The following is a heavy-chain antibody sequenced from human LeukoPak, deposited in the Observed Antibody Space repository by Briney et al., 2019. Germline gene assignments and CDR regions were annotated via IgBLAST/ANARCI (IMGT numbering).Heavy chain of an antibody. V-gene: IGHV3-48*03. CDR1: GFTFNSYE. J-gene: IGHJ6*02. D-gene: IGHD2-2*01. CDR3: ASEPELLSYGMDV. CDR2: ISSSGSTI. Sequence: GGSLRLSCAASGFTFNSYEMNWVRQAPGKGLEWVSYISSSGSTIYYADSVKGRFTISRDNAKNSLYLQMNSLRAEDTAVYYCASEPELLSYGMDVWGQGTTVTVSS.